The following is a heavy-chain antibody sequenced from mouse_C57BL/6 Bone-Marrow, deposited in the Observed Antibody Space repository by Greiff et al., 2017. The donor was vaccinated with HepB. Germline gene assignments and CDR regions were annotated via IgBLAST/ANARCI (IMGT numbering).Heavy chain of an antibody. J-gene: IGHJ4*01. D-gene: IGHD2-5*01. V-gene: IGHV5-17*01. CDR3: ARRPLYSNYEDYAMDY. CDR2: ISSGSSTI. CDR1: GFTFSDYG. Sequence: EVMLVESGGGLVKPGGSLKLSCAASGFTFSDYGMHWVRQAPEKGLEWVAYISSGSSTIYYADTVKGRFTISRDNAKNTLFLQMTSLRSEDTSMYYCARRPLYSNYEDYAMDYWGQGTSVTVSS.